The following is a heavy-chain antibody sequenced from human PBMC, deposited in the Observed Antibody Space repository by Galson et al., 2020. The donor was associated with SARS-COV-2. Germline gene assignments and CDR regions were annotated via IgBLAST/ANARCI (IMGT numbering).Heavy chain of an antibody. CDR1: GGSISSGGYY. V-gene: IGHV4-31*03. D-gene: IGHD5-12*01. Sequence: SETLSLTCTVSGGSISSGGYYWSWILRHPGKGLEWIGYIYDSGNTHYNPSLKSRVTISDDTSKNQFSLRLSSVTAADTAVYYCARFSGYDLPCDYWGQGTLVTVSS. CDR2: IYDSGNT. CDR3: ARFSGYDLPCDY. J-gene: IGHJ4*02.